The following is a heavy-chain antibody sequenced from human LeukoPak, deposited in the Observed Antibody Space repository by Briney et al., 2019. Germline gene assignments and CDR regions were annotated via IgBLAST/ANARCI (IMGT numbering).Heavy chain of an antibody. V-gene: IGHV3-30*18. CDR2: ISYDGSNK. CDR1: GFTFSSYG. D-gene: IGHD3-22*01. Sequence: PGRSLRLSCAASGFTFSSYGMHWVRQAPGKGLEWVAVISYDGSNKYYADSVKGRFTISRDNSKNTLYLQMNSLRAEDTAVYYCAKNQALLIGGYMDVWGKGTTVTVSS. J-gene: IGHJ6*03. CDR3: AKNQALLIGGYMDV.